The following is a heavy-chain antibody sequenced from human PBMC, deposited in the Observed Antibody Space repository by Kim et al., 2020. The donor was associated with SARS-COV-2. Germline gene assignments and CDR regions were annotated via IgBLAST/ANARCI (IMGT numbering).Heavy chain of an antibody. CDR1: GGSFSGYY. CDR3: ARGWGSSRSFDY. V-gene: IGHV4-34*01. D-gene: IGHD6-13*01. Sequence: SETLSLTCAVYGGSFSGYYWSWIRQPPGKGLEWIGEINHSGSTNYNPSLKSRVTISVDTSKNQFSLKLSSVTAADTAVYYCARGWGSSRSFDYWGQGTLVTVSS. CDR2: INHSGST. J-gene: IGHJ4*02.